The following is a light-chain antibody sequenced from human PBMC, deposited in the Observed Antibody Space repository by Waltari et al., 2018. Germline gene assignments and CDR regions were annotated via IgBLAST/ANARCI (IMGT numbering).Light chain of an antibody. Sequence: QSALTQPASVSGSPGQSITIPCPGTSSDVGGYNYVSWYQQHPGKATKLMIYDVSKRPSGVSNRFSGSKSGNTASLTISGLQAEDEADYYCSSYTSSSTFVFGGGTKLTVL. V-gene: IGLV2-14*01. CDR2: DVS. CDR1: SSDVGGYNY. CDR3: SSYTSSSTFV. J-gene: IGLJ2*01.